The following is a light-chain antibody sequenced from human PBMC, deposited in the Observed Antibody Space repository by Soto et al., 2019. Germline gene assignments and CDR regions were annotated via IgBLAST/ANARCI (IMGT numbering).Light chain of an antibody. CDR3: QQYYITPQT. V-gene: IGKV4-1*01. CDR2: WAS. Sequence: IVMTQSPDSLPVSLGERATINCKPSQSVLYSSNNKNYLAWYQQKPGQPPKLLIYWASTRESGVPDRLSGSGSGTDFTPTISSLQAEDVAVYYCQQYYITPQTFGQGTKVEIK. CDR1: QSVLYSSNNKNY. J-gene: IGKJ1*01.